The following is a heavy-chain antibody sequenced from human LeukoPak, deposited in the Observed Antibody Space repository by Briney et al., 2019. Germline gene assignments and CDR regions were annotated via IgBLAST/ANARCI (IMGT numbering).Heavy chain of an antibody. V-gene: IGHV3-74*01. CDR1: GFTFSTYW. J-gene: IGHJ4*02. D-gene: IGHD2-21*02. Sequence: PGGSLRLSCAGSGFTFSTYWMHWVCQAPGKGLVWVSRISTDGSTRSYADSVKGRFTISRDNAKNTLFLQMDSLRAEDTAVYYCVRGTSRENGYGGDDPYWGQGTLVIVSS. CDR3: VRGTSRENGYGGDDPY. CDR2: ISTDGSTR.